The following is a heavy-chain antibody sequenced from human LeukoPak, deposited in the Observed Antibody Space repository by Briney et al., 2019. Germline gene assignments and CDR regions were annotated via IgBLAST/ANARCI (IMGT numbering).Heavy chain of an antibody. CDR2: INHDGSDA. CDR3: TRARDYNSGSYPGF. J-gene: IGHJ4*02. D-gene: IGHD3-10*01. V-gene: IGHV3-74*01. CDR1: GFSLTSYW. Sequence: GGSLRLSCEASGFSLTSYWMHWVRQAPGKGLVWVSRINHDGSDAIYADSMRGRFTISRDDANNRLYLQLNRLGAEDTAIYYCTRARDYNSGSYPGFWGRGTLVTVSS.